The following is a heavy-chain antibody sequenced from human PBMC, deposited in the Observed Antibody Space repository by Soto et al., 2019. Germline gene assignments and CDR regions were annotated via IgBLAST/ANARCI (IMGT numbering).Heavy chain of an antibody. Sequence: PSETLSLTCAVYGGSFSGYYWSWIRQHPGKGLEWIGEINHSGSTNYNPSLKSRVTISVDTSKNQFSLKLSSVTAADTAVYYCARYSRTSYYFDSSGYGVFDSWGQGTLVTVSS. V-gene: IGHV4-34*01. CDR2: INHSGST. CDR3: ARYSRTSYYFDSSGYGVFDS. J-gene: IGHJ4*02. D-gene: IGHD3-22*01. CDR1: GGSFSGYY.